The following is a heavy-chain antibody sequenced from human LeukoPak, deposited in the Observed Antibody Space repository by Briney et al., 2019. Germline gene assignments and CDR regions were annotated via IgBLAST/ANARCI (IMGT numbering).Heavy chain of an antibody. V-gene: IGHV1-18*01. Sequence: ASVKVSCKASGYTFTSYGISWVRQAPGQGLEWMGWISAYNGNTNYAQKLQGRVTMTTDTSTSTAYMELRSLRSDDTAVYYCAKRYCSSPNCYANFDYWGQGTLVTVSS. CDR1: GYTFTSYG. CDR2: ISAYNGNT. J-gene: IGHJ4*02. D-gene: IGHD2-2*01. CDR3: AKRYCSSPNCYANFDY.